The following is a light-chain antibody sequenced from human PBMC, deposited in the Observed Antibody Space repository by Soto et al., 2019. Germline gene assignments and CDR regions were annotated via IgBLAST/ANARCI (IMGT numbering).Light chain of an antibody. CDR1: SSNIGAGYD. CDR2: GNS. CDR3: QSYDSSLSVV. V-gene: IGLV1-40*01. J-gene: IGLJ2*01. Sequence: QSVLTHPPSVSGAPGQRVTISGTGSSSNIGAGYDVHWYQQLPGTAPKLLIYGNSNRPSGVPDRFSGSKSGTSASLAITGLQAEDEADYYCQSYDSSLSVVFGGGTTVTVL.